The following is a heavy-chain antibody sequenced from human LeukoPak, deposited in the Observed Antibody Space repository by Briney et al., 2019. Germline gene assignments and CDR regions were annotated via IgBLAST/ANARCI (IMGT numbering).Heavy chain of an antibody. CDR1: GFTFSSYA. Sequence: GGSLRLSCAASGFTFSSYAMHWVRQAPGKGLEWVASINHNGNVNYYVDSVKGRFTISRDNAKNSLYLQMNSLRAEDTAVYYCVSFYETYWGRGTLVTVSS. J-gene: IGHJ4*02. D-gene: IGHD2/OR15-2a*01. V-gene: IGHV3-7*01. CDR2: INHNGNVN. CDR3: VSFYETY.